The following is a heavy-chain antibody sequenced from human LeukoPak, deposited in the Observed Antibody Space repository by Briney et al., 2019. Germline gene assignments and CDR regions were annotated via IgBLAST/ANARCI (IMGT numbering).Heavy chain of an antibody. CDR2: IYPGDSDT. V-gene: IGHV5-51*01. D-gene: IGHD6-13*01. CDR3: ARSFKTHSSSWSKPMYYFDY. CDR1: GYSFTSYW. J-gene: IGHJ4*02. Sequence: GESLKISCKGSGYSFTSYWIGWVRQMPGKGLEWMGIIYPGDSDTRYSPSFQGQVTISADKSISTAYLQWSSLKASDTAMYYCARSFKTHSSSWSKPMYYFDYWGQGTLVTVSS.